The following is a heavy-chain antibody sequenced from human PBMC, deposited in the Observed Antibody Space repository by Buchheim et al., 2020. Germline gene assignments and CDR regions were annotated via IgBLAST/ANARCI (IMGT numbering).Heavy chain of an antibody. CDR2: ISGSGGST. CDR3: AKSGFYCSGGSCYLIQTGTGFDP. D-gene: IGHD2-15*01. Sequence: EVQLLESGGGLVQPGGSLRLSCAASGFTFSSYAMSWVRQAPGKGLEWVSAISGSGGSTYYADSVKGRFTISRDNSKNTLYLQMNSLRAEDTAVYYCAKSGFYCSGGSCYLIQTGTGFDPWGQGTL. CDR1: GFTFSSYA. V-gene: IGHV3-23*01. J-gene: IGHJ5*02.